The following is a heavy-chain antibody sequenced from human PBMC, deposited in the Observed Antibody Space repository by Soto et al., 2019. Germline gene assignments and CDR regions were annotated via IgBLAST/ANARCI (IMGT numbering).Heavy chain of an antibody. CDR2: MNPNSGNT. Sequence: ASVKVSCKASGYTFTSYDINWVRQATGQGLEWMGWMNPNSGNTGYAQKFQGRVNMTRNTSISTAYMELSSLRSEDTAVYYCASLLTQYDAFDIWGQGTMVTVSS. V-gene: IGHV1-8*01. CDR1: GYTFTSYD. J-gene: IGHJ3*02. CDR3: ASLLTQYDAFDI.